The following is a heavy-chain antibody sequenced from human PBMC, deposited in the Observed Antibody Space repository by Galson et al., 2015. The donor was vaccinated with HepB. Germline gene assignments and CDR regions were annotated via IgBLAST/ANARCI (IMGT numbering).Heavy chain of an antibody. Sequence: SLRLSCAASGFILTNAWMTWVRRAPGKGLECVGRNKSKDSGGATDYAAPVNGRFTISRDDSKNTMYLQMDSLNTEDTAVYYCAMSVTPGGFDIWGQGARVTDSS. CDR2: NKSKDSGGAT. D-gene: IGHD2-8*02. V-gene: IGHV3-15*01. J-gene: IGHJ3*02. CDR1: GFILTNAW. CDR3: AMSVTPGGFDI.